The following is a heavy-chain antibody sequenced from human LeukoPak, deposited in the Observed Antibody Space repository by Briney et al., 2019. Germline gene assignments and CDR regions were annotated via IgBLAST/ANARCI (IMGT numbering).Heavy chain of an antibody. CDR3: AKVPHGGDRFDY. V-gene: IGHV3-23*01. CDR2: ISGSGGTT. CDR1: GFTFSSYA. J-gene: IGHJ4*02. Sequence: GGSLRLSCAASGFTFSSYAMSWVRQAPGKGLEWVSMISGSGGTTYYTDSVKGRFTISRDNSKNTLYLQMNSPRAEDTAVYYCAKVPHGGDRFDYWGQGTLVTVSS. D-gene: IGHD2-21*02.